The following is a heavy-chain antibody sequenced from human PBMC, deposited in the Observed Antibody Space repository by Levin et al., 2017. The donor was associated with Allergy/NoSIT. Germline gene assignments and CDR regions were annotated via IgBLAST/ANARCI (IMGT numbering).Heavy chain of an antibody. CDR1: GFSLRTRGMC. D-gene: IGHD3-16*02. J-gene: IGHJ4*02. Sequence: ESGPTLVKPTQTLTLTCTFSGFSLRTRGMCVSWIRQPPGKALEWLALIDWDDDKLYTTSLKSRLTISKDTSKNQVVLTVTDMDPVDTATYYCARTVVPQRRSGNYEYIWESHRYSYSDSWGQGTPVVVSS. CDR3: ARTVVPQRRSGNYEYIWESHRYSYSDS. V-gene: IGHV2-70*01. CDR2: IDWDDDK.